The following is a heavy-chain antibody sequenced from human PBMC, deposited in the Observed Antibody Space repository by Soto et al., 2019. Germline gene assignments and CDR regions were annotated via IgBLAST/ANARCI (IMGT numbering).Heavy chain of an antibody. V-gene: IGHV3-30-3*01. CDR1: GFTFSIYA. Sequence: QVQLVESEGGEVQPGRSLRLSCAASGFTFSIYAMHWVRQAPGKGLEWVAVISYDGARKAYTNSVEGRFTISRDTSKNTLYLQMNSLRVEDTAAYYCSRGDREDTAVVIGARPGEYGMDVWGQGTTVTVSS. CDR3: SRGDREDTAVVIGARPGEYGMDV. D-gene: IGHD2-15*01. J-gene: IGHJ6*02. CDR2: ISYDGARK.